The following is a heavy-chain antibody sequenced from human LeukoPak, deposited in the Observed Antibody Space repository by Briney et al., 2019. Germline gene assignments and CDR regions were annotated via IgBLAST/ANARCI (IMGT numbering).Heavy chain of an antibody. CDR3: AREITRGTHSSSWYLDAFDI. J-gene: IGHJ3*02. CDR2: INPSGGST. D-gene: IGHD6-13*01. Sequence: ASVKVSCKASGYTFTSYYMHWVRQAPGQGLEWMGIINPSGGSTSYAQKFQGRVTMTRDMSTSTVYMELSSLRSEDTAVYYCAREITRGTHSSSWYLDAFDIWGQGTMVTVSS. CDR1: GYTFTSYY. V-gene: IGHV1-46*01.